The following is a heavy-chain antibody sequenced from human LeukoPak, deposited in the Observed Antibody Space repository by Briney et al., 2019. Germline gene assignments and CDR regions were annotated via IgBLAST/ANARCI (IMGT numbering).Heavy chain of an antibody. CDR1: GYTFTSYD. V-gene: IGHV1-18*01. CDR2: ISGYNGNT. J-gene: IGHJ4*02. CDR3: ARDSNLFQY. Sequence: ASVKVSCKASGYTFTSYDINWVRQAPGEGLESMGWISGYNGNTNYAQKFQGRVTMTTDTSTNTAYMELRNLTSDDTAVYYCARDSNLFQYWGQGTLVLVSS. D-gene: IGHD1-14*01.